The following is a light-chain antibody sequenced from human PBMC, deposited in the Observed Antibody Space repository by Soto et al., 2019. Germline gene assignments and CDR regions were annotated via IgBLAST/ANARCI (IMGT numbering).Light chain of an antibody. V-gene: IGLV7-46*01. CDR3: LLSYSGAQAV. CDR2: DTS. CDR1: TGAVTSGHY. Sequence: QAVVTQVPSLTVSPGGTVTLTCGSSTGAVTSGHYPYWFQQKPGQAPRTLIYDTSNKHSWTPGRFSGSLLGGKAALTLSGAQPEDEAEYYCLLSYSGAQAVFGGGTKLTVL. J-gene: IGLJ2*01.